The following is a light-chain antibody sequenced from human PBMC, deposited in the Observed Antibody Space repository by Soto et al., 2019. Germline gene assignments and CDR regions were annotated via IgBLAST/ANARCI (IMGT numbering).Light chain of an antibody. J-gene: IGLJ3*02. CDR1: SANIGANY. V-gene: IGLV1-51*01. CDR2: DSD. Sequence: QSVLTHPPSVSAAPGQKVTISCSGSSANIGANYVSWYQQLPGAAPELLIYDSDKRPSGIPDRFSGSKSGTSATLRISGLQTGDEADYYCGAWDNSLSARVFGGGTKLTVL. CDR3: GAWDNSLSARV.